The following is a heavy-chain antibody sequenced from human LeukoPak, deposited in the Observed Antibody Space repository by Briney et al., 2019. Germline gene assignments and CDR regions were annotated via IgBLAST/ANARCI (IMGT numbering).Heavy chain of an antibody. Sequence: SETLSLTCAVYGGSFSGYYWSWIRQPPGKGLEWIGEINHSGSTNYNPSLKSRVTISVDTSKNQFSLKLSSVTAADTAVYYCARGRSYCSSTSCYYPYYFDYWCQGTLVTVSS. CDR3: ARGRSYCSSTSCYYPYYFDY. CDR2: INHSGST. D-gene: IGHD2-2*01. CDR1: GGSFSGYY. J-gene: IGHJ4*02. V-gene: IGHV4-34*01.